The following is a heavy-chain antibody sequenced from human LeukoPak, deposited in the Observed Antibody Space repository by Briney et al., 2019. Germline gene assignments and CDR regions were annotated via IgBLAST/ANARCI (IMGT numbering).Heavy chain of an antibody. J-gene: IGHJ5*02. CDR2: ISWNSGSI. Sequence: GGSLRLSCAASGFTFDDYAMHWVRQAPGKGLEWVSGISWNSGSIGYADSVKGRFTISRDNAKNSLYLQMNSLRSEDTAVYYCARDPNENYYDSSGYGDAASWGQGTLVTVSS. CDR1: GFTFDDYA. V-gene: IGHV3-9*01. CDR3: ARDPNENYYDSSGYGDAAS. D-gene: IGHD3-22*01.